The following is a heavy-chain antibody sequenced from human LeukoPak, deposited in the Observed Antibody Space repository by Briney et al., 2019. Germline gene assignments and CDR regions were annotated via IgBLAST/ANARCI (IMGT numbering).Heavy chain of an antibody. D-gene: IGHD4-17*01. V-gene: IGHV3-23*01. Sequence: GGSLRLSCAASGFTFNNYAMSWVRQAPGKGLEWVSAISSSGSSTYYADSVKGRFTISRDNSKNTLYLQMNSLRAEATAAYYCARGAYGDYDYWGQGTLVTVSS. J-gene: IGHJ4*02. CDR2: ISSSGSST. CDR3: ARGAYGDYDY. CDR1: GFTFNNYA.